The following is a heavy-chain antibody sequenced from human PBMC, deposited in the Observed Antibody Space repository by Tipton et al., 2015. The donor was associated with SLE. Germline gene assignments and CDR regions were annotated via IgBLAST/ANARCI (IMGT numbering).Heavy chain of an antibody. Sequence: TLSLTCTVSGGSINNYYWSWIRQPPGKGLEWIGYVYYSGSTNYSPSLKSRVTISVDTSKNQFSLKLSSVTAADTAVYYCARHSSSWYKDWFDPWGQGTLVTVSS. CDR3: ARHSSSWYKDWFDP. CDR2: VYYSGST. V-gene: IGHV4-59*08. D-gene: IGHD6-13*01. CDR1: GGSINNYY. J-gene: IGHJ5*02.